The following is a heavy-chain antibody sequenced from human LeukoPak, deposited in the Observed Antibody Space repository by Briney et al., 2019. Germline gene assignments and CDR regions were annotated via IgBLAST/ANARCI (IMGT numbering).Heavy chain of an antibody. CDR2: IYPGDSET. CDR1: GDTFTTYW. J-gene: IGHJ4*02. Sequence: GESLKISCKGSGDTFTTYWIGWVRQLPGKSLEWMGIIYPGDSETRYSPSFQGQVTMSVDKSSSTAYLQWASLKASDTATYFCARLSARLLDHWGQGTRVTVSS. V-gene: IGHV5-51*01. D-gene: IGHD3-3*01. CDR3: ARLSARLLDH.